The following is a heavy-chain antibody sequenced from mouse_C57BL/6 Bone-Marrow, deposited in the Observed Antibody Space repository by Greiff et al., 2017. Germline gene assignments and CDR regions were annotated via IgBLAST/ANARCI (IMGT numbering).Heavy chain of an antibody. CDR2: IYPRSGNT. Sequence: QVQLQQSGAELARPGASVKLSCKASGYTFTSYGISWVKQRTGQGLEWIGEIYPRSGNTYYNEKFKGKATLTADKSSSTAYMELRSLTSEDSAVYFCARHYYYGTYWGQGTLVTVSA. V-gene: IGHV1-81*01. CDR3: ARHYYYGTY. CDR1: GYTFTSYG. J-gene: IGHJ3*01. D-gene: IGHD1-1*01.